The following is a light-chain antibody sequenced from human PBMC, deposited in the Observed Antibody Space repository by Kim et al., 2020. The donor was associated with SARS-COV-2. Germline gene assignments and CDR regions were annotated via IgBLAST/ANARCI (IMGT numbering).Light chain of an antibody. CDR1: ESIYSY. CDR2: EAS. V-gene: IGKV3-11*01. CDR3: HQRSNWPRT. Sequence: EIVLTQSPATLSLSPGERATLSCRASESIYSYLAWYQQKPGQAPRLLIYEASNRATGIPARFSGSGSGTDFTLTISSLEPEDFAVYYCHQRSNWPRTFGGGTKLEI. J-gene: IGKJ4*01.